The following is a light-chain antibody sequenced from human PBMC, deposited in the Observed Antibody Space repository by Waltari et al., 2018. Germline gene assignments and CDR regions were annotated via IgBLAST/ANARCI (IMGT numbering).Light chain of an antibody. CDR1: QGIGNN. Sequence: DIQMTQSPTSLSASVGDTVTLTCQASQGIGNNLNWYQQKPGKAPKLLIYRASSLKSGIPSRLSGSGSGTDFTLTISSLQPEDFATYYCQQGYSYPFTFGPGTKLDIK. J-gene: IGKJ3*01. CDR3: QQGYSYPFT. CDR2: RAS. V-gene: IGKV1-NL1*01.